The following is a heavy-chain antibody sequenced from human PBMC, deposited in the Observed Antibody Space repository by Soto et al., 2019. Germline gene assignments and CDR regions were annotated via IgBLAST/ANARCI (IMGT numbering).Heavy chain of an antibody. Sequence: QVQLQQWGAGLLKPSETLSLTCAVYGGSFSGYYWGWIRQPPGKGLEWIGQINHSGRTNYNPSHKGPVTLTVDTSRNQVSRKLNSVTAADTALYYCARSPMGRLFRYCFDYWGQGTLVTVSS. D-gene: IGHD2-21*02. CDR3: ARSPMGRLFRYCFDY. CDR2: INHSGRT. V-gene: IGHV4-34*01. CDR1: GGSFSGYY. J-gene: IGHJ4*02.